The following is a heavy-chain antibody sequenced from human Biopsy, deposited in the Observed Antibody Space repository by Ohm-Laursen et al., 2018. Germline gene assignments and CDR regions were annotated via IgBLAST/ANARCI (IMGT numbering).Heavy chain of an antibody. Sequence: SETLSLTCAVFGKTFSDYQWSWIRQPPGKGLEWIGQINQAGTTNYNPSLQSRVSISADASKYEFSLRLTSVTAADTAVYLCGNEVHGRDYWGLGAQVTVSS. V-gene: IGHV4-34*08. CDR1: GKTFSDYQ. CDR3: GNEVHGRDY. CDR2: INQAGTT. J-gene: IGHJ4*02. D-gene: IGHD2-15*01.